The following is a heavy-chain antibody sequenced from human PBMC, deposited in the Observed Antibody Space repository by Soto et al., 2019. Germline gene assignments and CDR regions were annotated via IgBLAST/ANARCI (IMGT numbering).Heavy chain of an antibody. V-gene: IGHV3-30-3*01. J-gene: IGHJ4*02. CDR2: ISYDGSNQ. CDR3: TRGLLTDFFDS. Sequence: PGGSLRLSCAASGFSVSDNYMSWVRQAPGKGLEWVAVISYDGSNQFYAGSVKGRFTVSRDNSKNTLYLQVNSLRNDDTAVYYSTRGLLTDFFDSWGQGALVTVSS. CDR1: GFSVSDNY.